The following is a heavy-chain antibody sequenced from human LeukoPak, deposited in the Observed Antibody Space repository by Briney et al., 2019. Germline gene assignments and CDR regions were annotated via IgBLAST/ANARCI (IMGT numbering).Heavy chain of an antibody. CDR1: GGSISSYY. V-gene: IGHV4-59*01. CDR2: IYYSGST. CDR3: ARATFYDFWSGYPFDY. J-gene: IGHJ4*02. Sequence: PSETLSLTCTVSGGSISSYYWSWIRQPPGKGLEWIGYIYYSGSTNYNPSLKSRVTISVDTSKNQFSLKLSSVTAADTAVYYCARATFYDFWSGYPFDYWGQGTLVTVSS. D-gene: IGHD3-3*01.